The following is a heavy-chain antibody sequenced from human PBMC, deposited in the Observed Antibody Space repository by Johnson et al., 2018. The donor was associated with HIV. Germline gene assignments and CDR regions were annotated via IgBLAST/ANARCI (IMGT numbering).Heavy chain of an antibody. J-gene: IGHJ3*02. V-gene: IGHV3-30*04. Sequence: QMMLVESGGGVVQPGRSLRLACAASGFTFSSYPMHWVRQAPGKGLEWVAVISYDGNNKYSADSVKGRFTISRDNSRNRLYIQMNSLRVEDTGVYYCVKDLRQVLVNDVFDIWGQGTMVTVSS. CDR3: VKDLRQVLVNDVFDI. CDR2: ISYDGNNK. D-gene: IGHD4/OR15-4a*01. CDR1: GFTFSSYP.